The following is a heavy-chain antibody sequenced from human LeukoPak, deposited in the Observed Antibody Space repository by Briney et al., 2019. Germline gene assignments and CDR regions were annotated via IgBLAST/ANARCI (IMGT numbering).Heavy chain of an antibody. J-gene: IGHJ3*02. D-gene: IGHD3-22*01. V-gene: IGHV3-43D*03. CDR2: ISWDGGST. CDR1: GFTFDDYA. CDR3: ARERYYYDSSGDGI. Sequence: GGSLRLSCAASGFTFDDYAMHWVRQAPGKGLEWVSLISWDGGSTYYADSVKGRFTISRDNSKNTLYLQMNSLRAEDTAVYYCARERYYYDSSGDGIWGQGTMVTVSS.